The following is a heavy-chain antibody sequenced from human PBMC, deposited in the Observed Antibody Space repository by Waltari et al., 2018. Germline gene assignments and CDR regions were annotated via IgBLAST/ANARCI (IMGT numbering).Heavy chain of an antibody. CDR2: IFNGGTT. CDR3: ATWYGSGSYGDY. CDR1: GGSVPNSNHF. D-gene: IGHD3-10*01. V-gene: IGHV4-39*01. J-gene: IGHJ4*02. Sequence: QLQLQESGPGLVKHSETLSLTCSVFGGSVPNSNHFWGWIRQTPGKGLEWICSIFNGGTTFYNPSLKSRVTISLDTSDNQFSLQLTSVTASDRAVYYCATWYGSGSYGDYWGQGTLVTVSS.